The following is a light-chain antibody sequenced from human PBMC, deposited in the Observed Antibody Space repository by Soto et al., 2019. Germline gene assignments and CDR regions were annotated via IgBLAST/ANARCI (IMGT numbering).Light chain of an antibody. CDR3: QQYYSTPRGT. J-gene: IGKJ3*01. CDR2: WAS. V-gene: IGKV4-1*01. Sequence: DIVMTQSPDSLAVSLGERATINCKSSQSVLYSSNNKNYLAWYQQKPGQPPKLLIYWASTRESGVPDRFSGSGSGTDFTLTIRSLQAEDVAVYYCQQYYSTPRGTFGPGTKVDIK. CDR1: QSVLYSSNNKNY.